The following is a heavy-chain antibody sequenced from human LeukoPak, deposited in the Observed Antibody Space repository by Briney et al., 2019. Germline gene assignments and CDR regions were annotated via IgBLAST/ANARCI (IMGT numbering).Heavy chain of an antibody. D-gene: IGHD3-10*01. CDR3: ARVWRGYYGSGSYRPFDY. V-gene: IGHV4-34*01. CDR2: INHSGST. Sequence: SETLSLTCAVCGGSFSGYYWSWIRQPPGKGLEWIGEINHSGSTNYNPSLKSRVTISVDTSKNQFSLKLSSVTAADTAVYYCARVWRGYYGSGSYRPFDYWGQGTLVTVSS. J-gene: IGHJ4*02. CDR1: GGSFSGYY.